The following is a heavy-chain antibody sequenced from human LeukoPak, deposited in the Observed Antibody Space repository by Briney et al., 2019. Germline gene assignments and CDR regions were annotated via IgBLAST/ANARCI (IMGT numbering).Heavy chain of an antibody. Sequence: GGSLRLSCAVSGFTVSGNCMSWVRQAPGKGLEWVSLIYSGGTTYYADSVKGRFTISRDNSKNTLYLQMNSLRAEDTAVYYCARDPYYYDSSGYYLHWYFDLWGRGTLVTVSS. CDR3: ARDPYYYDSSGYYLHWYFDL. CDR1: GFTVSGNC. J-gene: IGHJ2*01. D-gene: IGHD3-22*01. V-gene: IGHV3-53*01. CDR2: IYSGGTT.